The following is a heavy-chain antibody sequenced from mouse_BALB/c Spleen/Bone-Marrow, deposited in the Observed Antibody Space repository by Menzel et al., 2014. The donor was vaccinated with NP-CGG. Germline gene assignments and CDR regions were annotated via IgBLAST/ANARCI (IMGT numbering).Heavy chain of an antibody. CDR3: AKTYYYGSVAY. V-gene: IGHV4-1*02. J-gene: IGHJ3*01. CDR2: INPDSSTI. D-gene: IGHD1-2*01. CDR1: GFDFSRYW. Sequence: EVMLVESGGGLVQPGGSLKLSCAASGFDFSRYWMTWVRQAPGKGLEWIGEINPDSSTINYAPSLKDKFIITRDNAKNPLFLQMNKVTSEDTALYYCAKTYYYGSVAYWGQGTLVTVSA.